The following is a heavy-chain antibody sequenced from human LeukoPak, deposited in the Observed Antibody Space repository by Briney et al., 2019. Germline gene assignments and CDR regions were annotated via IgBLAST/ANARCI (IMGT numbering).Heavy chain of an antibody. CDR1: GFTFDDYT. CDR2: ISWDGGST. V-gene: IGHV3-43*01. D-gene: IGHD4-11*01. CDR3: AAYSNYYYYMDV. J-gene: IGHJ6*03. Sequence: PGGSLRLSCAASGFTFDDYTMHWVRQAPGKGLEWVSLISWDGGSTYYADSVKGRFTISRDNSKNSLYLQMNSLRTEDTALYYCAAYSNYYYYMDVWGKGTTVTVSS.